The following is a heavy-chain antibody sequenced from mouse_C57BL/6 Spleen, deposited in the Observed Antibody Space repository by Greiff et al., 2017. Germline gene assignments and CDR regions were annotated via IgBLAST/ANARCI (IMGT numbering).Heavy chain of an antibody. CDR2: INPSSGYT. CDR1: GYTFTSYW. V-gene: IGHV1-7*01. CDR3: ARWGTAPEGFAD. J-gene: IGHJ3*01. D-gene: IGHD3-3*01. Sequence: VQLQQSGAELAKPGASVKLSCKASGYTFTSYWMHWVKQRPGQGLEWIGYINPSSGYTKYNQKFKDKATLTADKSSCTAYMQLSSLTYEDSAVYYCARWGTAPEGFADWGQGTLVTVSA.